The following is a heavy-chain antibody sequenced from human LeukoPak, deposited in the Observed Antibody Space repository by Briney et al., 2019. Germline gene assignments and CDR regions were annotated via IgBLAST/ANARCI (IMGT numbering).Heavy chain of an antibody. J-gene: IGHJ5*02. V-gene: IGHV3-11*01. D-gene: IGHD3-10*01. CDR1: GFTFSDYY. Sequence: GGSLRLSCAASGFTFSDYYMSWIRQAPGKGLEWVSYISSSGSTIYYADSVKGRFTISRDNAKNSLYLQMNSLKTEDTAVYYCTTDLWFGELYRFDPWGQGTLVTVSS. CDR2: ISSSGSTI. CDR3: TTDLWFGELYRFDP.